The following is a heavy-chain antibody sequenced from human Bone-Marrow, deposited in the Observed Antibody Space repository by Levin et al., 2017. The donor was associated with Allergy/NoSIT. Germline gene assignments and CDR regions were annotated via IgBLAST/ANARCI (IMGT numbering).Heavy chain of an antibody. J-gene: IGHJ3*02. CDR1: GVNFNNYG. Sequence: GASVKVSCKASGVNFNNYGVNWLRQAPGQGLEWMGGFMTLFGTADYGQTFQGRVTITADKSTTTSYMELSSLRYDDTAVYYCARRANCGGDCFAFDIWGQGTLVTVSS. D-gene: IGHD2-21*02. CDR2: FMTLFGTA. CDR3: ARRANCGGDCFAFDI. V-gene: IGHV1-69*06.